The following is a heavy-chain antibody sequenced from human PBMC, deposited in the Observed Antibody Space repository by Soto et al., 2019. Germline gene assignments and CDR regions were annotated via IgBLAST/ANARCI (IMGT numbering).Heavy chain of an antibody. Sequence: QVQLVQSGAEVKKPGASVKVSCKASGYTFTSYDINWGRQATGQGLEGMGWMNPNSGNTGYAQKFQGRVTMTRNTSISTAYMELSSLRSEDTAVYYCARRGYSSSWYYYYYYGMDVWGQGTTVTVSS. D-gene: IGHD6-13*01. J-gene: IGHJ6*02. CDR1: GYTFTSYD. V-gene: IGHV1-8*01. CDR3: ARRGYSSSWYYYYYYGMDV. CDR2: MNPNSGNT.